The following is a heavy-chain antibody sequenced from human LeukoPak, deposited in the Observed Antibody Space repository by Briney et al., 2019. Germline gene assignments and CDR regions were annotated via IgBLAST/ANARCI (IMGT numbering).Heavy chain of an antibody. J-gene: IGHJ5*02. CDR2: INPNSGGT. CDR3: ARALSRTMVRAANVFDP. V-gene: IGHV1-2*02. Sequence: ASVKVSCKASGYTFTGYYVHWVRQAPGQGLEWMGWINPNSGGTNYAQKFQGRVTMTRDTSISTAYMELSRLRSDDTAVYYCARALSRTMVRAANVFDPWGQGTLVTVSS. D-gene: IGHD3-10*01. CDR1: GYTFTGYY.